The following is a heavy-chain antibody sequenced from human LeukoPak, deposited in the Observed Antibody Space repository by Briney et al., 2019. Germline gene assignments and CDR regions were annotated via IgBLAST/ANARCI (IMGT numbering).Heavy chain of an antibody. CDR2: IFPDGRT. Sequence: PGGSLRLSCAASGLTVTDNYFSWVRQAPGKGLEWVSVIFPDGRTYHADSVKGRFTISRDRPKNTLLLQMNSLRADDTALYHCARTNTVDGDFDYWGQGILVTVSS. D-gene: IGHD2-8*01. J-gene: IGHJ4*02. CDR3: ARTNTVDGDFDY. CDR1: GLTVTDNY. V-gene: IGHV3-53*01.